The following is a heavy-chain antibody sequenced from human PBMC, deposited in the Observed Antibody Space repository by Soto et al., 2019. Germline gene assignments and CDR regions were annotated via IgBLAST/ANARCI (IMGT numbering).Heavy chain of an antibody. Sequence: SETLSLTCAVSGGSISITNWWNWVRQPPGKGLEWIGEIDHSGSTNYNPSLKSRVTMSVDKPKNQFSLKLSSVTAADTAVYYCVRDSGNGWKDYWGRGTLVTVSS. V-gene: IGHV4-4*02. J-gene: IGHJ4*02. CDR2: IDHSGST. CDR1: GGSISITNW. D-gene: IGHD6-19*01. CDR3: VRDSGNGWKDY.